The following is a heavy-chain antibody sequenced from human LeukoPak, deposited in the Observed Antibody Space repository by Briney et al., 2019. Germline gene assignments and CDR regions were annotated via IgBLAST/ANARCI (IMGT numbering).Heavy chain of an antibody. V-gene: IGHV7-4-1*04. CDR2: INTISGNP. J-gene: IGHJ5*02. CDR1: GYAFTTHA. Sequence: ASVKVSCKASGYAFTTHAMNWVRQAPGQGREWIGWINTISGNPTYAQAFTGRFVFSLDTSASMAYLQISGLKADDSAVYYCASGLVRGLMVEEFDLWGQGTLVSVSS. D-gene: IGHD3-10*01. CDR3: ASGLVRGLMVEEFDL.